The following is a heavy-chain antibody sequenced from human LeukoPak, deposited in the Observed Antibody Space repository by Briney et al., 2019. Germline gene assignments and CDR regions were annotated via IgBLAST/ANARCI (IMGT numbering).Heavy chain of an antibody. CDR3: ARDSRFLEWLPVFDY. D-gene: IGHD3-3*01. J-gene: IGHJ4*02. CDR1: GFTFSSYA. V-gene: IGHV3-30-3*01. Sequence: GGSLRLSCAASGFTFSSYAMHWVRQAPGKGLEWVAVISYDGSNKYYADSVKGRFTISRDNSKNTLYLQMNSLRAEDTAVYYCARDSRFLEWLPVFDYWGQGTLVTVSS. CDR2: ISYDGSNK.